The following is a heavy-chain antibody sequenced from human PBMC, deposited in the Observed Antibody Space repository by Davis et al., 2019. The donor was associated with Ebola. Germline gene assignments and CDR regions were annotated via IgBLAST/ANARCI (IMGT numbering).Heavy chain of an antibody. Sequence: SVKVSCKASGGTFSSYAISWVRQAPGQGLEWMGGIIPIFGTANYAQKFQGRVTITADKSTSTANRELSSLRSEDTAVYYCTSYFEDCSSTSCYVWGMDVWGQGTTVTVSS. V-gene: IGHV1-69*06. D-gene: IGHD2-2*01. CDR3: TSYFEDCSSTSCYVWGMDV. CDR1: GGTFSSYA. J-gene: IGHJ6*02. CDR2: IIPIFGTA.